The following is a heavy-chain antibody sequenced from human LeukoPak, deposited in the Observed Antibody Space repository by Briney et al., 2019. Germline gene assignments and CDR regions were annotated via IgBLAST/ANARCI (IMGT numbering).Heavy chain of an antibody. Sequence: ASVKVSCTASGHTFSNYYMHWVRQAPGQGLEWMGIIGPSGSTTYLQKFQGGVTMTRDTSTSSVYMELSSLRSDDTAVYYCAREYPNTLYFDQWGQGTLVSVSS. D-gene: IGHD1/OR15-1a*01. CDR2: IGPSGST. J-gene: IGHJ4*02. CDR1: GHTFSNYY. CDR3: AREYPNTLYFDQ. V-gene: IGHV1-46*01.